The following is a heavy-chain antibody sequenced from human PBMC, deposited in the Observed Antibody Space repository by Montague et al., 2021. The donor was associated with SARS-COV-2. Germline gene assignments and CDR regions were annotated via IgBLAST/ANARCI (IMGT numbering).Heavy chain of an antibody. V-gene: IGHV3-23*01. CDR1: GFAFNNFA. CDR2: IFGSGAGT. D-gene: IGHD6-19*01. Sequence: SLRLSCAASGFAFNNFAMTWVRQPPGKGLEWVSSIFGSGAGTYYADSVKGRFTISRDNSRSTLYLQMNSLRAEDTAKYYCAKQPGAGAVVYWYFDLWGRGTVVSVSS. J-gene: IGHJ2*01. CDR3: AKQPGAGAVVYWYFDL.